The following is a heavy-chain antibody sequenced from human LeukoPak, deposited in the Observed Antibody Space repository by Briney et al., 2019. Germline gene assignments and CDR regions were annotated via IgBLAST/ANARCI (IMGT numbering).Heavy chain of an antibody. CDR1: GYTLTELS. V-gene: IGHV1-24*01. CDR3: ATWGRLRLGELSFDY. CDR2: FDPEDGET. Sequence: ASVEVSCKVSGYTLTELSMHWVRQAPGKGLEWMGGFDPEDGETIYAQKFQGRVTMTEDTSTDTAYMELSSLRSEDTAVYYCATWGRLRLGELSFDYWGQGTLVTCSS. D-gene: IGHD3-16*02. J-gene: IGHJ4*02.